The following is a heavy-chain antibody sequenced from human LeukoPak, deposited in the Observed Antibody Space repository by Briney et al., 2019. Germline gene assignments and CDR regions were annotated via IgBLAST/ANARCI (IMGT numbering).Heavy chain of an antibody. J-gene: IGHJ3*02. Sequence: PSETLSLTCTVSGGSISSYYWSWIRQPAGKGLEWIGRIYTSGSTNYNPSLKSRVTMSVDTSKNQFSLKLSSVTAADTAVYYCARDHHLYSNYGPKDAFDIWGQGTMVTVSS. CDR3: ARDHHLYSNYGPKDAFDI. CDR1: GGSISSYY. D-gene: IGHD4-11*01. V-gene: IGHV4-4*07. CDR2: IYTSGST.